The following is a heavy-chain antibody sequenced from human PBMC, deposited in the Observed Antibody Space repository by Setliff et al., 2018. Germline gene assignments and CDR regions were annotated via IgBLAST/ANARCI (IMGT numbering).Heavy chain of an antibody. CDR2: IWDDGGNK. D-gene: IGHD2-15*01. CDR1: GFTFSSYG. CDR3: ARTCSGSGCYAGLES. V-gene: IGHV3-33*08. J-gene: IGHJ4*02. Sequence: GGSLRLSCSASGFTFSSYGMNWVRQAPGKGLEWVAVIWDDGGNKYHADSVKGRFTISRDNSKNTLYLQMNSLRPEDTAVYYCARTCSGSGCYAGLESWGQGTPVTVSS.